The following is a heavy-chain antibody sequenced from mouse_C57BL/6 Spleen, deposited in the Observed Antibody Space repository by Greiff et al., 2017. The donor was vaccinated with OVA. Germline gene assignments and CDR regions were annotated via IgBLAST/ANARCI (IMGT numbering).Heavy chain of an antibody. CDR1: GYSFTGYY. J-gene: IGHJ1*03. V-gene: IGHV1-42*01. CDR3: ARQGVYYGNPYWYFDV. CDR2: INPSTGGT. D-gene: IGHD2-1*01. Sequence: VQLKESGPELVKPGASVKISCKASGYSFTGYYMNWVKQSPEKSLEWIGEINPSTGGTTYNQKFKAKATLTVDKSSSTAYMQLKSLTSEDSAVYYCARQGVYYGNPYWYFDVWGTGTTVTVSS.